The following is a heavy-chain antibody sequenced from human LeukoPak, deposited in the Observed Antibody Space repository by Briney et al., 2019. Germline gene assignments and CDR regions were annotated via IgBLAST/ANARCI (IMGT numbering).Heavy chain of an antibody. J-gene: IGHJ4*02. CDR1: GFTFSYYW. Sequence: GGSLRLSCAGSGFTFSYYWMNWVRQIPGKGLEWVANIKQDGTEKNYVGSVKGRFTISRDNAKKSLYLQLNSLRGDDTAIYYCAGGNGWLIGLWGQGTLVTVSS. D-gene: IGHD6-19*01. CDR2: IKQDGTEK. CDR3: AGGNGWLIGL. V-gene: IGHV3-7*04.